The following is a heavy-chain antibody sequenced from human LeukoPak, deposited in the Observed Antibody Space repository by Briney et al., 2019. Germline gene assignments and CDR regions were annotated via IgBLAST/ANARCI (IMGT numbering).Heavy chain of an antibody. J-gene: IGHJ4*02. CDR2: ISYDRSNK. D-gene: IGHD4/OR15-4a*01. V-gene: IGHV3-30*04. CDR1: GFTFSSYA. CDR3: ARDTTISMLDY. Sequence: GRSLRLSCAASGFTFSSYAMHWVRQAPGKGLEWGAVISYDRSNKYYADSVKGRFTISRDNSKNTLYLQMNSLRAEDTAVYYCARDTTISMLDYWGQGTLVTVSS.